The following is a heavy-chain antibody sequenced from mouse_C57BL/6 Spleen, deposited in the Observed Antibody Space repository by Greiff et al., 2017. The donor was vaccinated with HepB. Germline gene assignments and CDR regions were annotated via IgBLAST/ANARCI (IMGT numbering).Heavy chain of an antibody. Sequence: EVQLQESVAELVRPGASVKLSCTASGFNIKNTYMHWVKQRPEQGLEWIGRIDPANGNTKYAPKFQGKATITADTSSNTAYLQLSSLTSEDTAISYGARGNYGKGSYAMDYWGQGTSVTVSS. CDR1: GFNIKNTY. D-gene: IGHD1-1*01. CDR2: IDPANGNT. CDR3: ARGNYGKGSYAMDY. V-gene: IGHV14-3*01. J-gene: IGHJ4*01.